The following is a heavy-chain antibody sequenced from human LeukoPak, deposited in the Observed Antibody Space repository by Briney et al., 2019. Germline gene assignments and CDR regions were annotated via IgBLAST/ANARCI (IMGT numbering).Heavy chain of an antibody. CDR2: INPHSGGT. V-gene: IGHV1-2*02. Sequence: ASVKVSCKASGFSFTDYYMHWVRQAPGQGLEWMGYINPHSGGTSSPQKFQGRATMTTDTSISAAYMELSSLISDDTAMYYCVREGNELLSKNFDYWGQGTLVTVSS. CDR3: VREGNELLSKNFDY. CDR1: GFSFTDYY. J-gene: IGHJ4*02. D-gene: IGHD2-21*02.